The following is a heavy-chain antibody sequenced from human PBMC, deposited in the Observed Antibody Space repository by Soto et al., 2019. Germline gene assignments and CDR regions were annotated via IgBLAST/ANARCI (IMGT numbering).Heavy chain of an antibody. CDR1: GGSVSTYY. V-gene: IGHV4-59*02. J-gene: IGHJ3*02. CDR3: ARGIGGARSAFDI. Sequence: SETLSLTCTVSGGSVSTYYWSWIRQPPGKGLEWIGYYSGSPNYNPSLESRVTISLDTSKSQLFLGLTSVTAADTAVYYCARGIGGARSAFDIWGQGTMLTVSS. CDR2: YYSGSP.